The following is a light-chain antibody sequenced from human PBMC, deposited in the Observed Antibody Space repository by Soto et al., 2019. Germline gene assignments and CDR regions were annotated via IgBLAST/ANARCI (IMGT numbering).Light chain of an antibody. Sequence: IVMPQSPATLSVSPGERATLSFRASQSVRSNLAWYQQKPGQAPRLLIYGASTRATGIPDRFSGGGSGTDFTLTISILEPEDFAVYYCQQFSSYPLTFGGGTKVDIK. J-gene: IGKJ4*01. CDR1: QSVRSN. CDR3: QQFSSYPLT. V-gene: IGKV3-15*01. CDR2: GAS.